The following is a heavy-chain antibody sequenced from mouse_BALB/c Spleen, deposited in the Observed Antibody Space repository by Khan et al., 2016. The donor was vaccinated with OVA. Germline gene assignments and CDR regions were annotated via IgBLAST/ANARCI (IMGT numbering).Heavy chain of an antibody. CDR1: GYTFTTYW. CDR3: TRDRIDY. J-gene: IGHJ2*01. V-gene: IGHV1-7*01. CDR2: INPTSGYT. Sequence: VQLQQSGAELAKPGASVKMSCKASGYTFTTYWMHWVKQRPGQGLEWIGYINPTSGYTDYNEKFKDRATLSADKSSSTASMQLSSLTSEDSVVYYCTRDRIDYWGQGTTLTVSS.